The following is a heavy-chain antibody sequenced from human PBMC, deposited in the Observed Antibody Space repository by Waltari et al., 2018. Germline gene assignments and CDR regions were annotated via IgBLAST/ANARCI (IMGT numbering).Heavy chain of an antibody. CDR2: ISSNGGST. CDR3: ARSPRRGITIFGVALDAFDI. Sequence: EVQLVESGGGLVQPGGSLRLSCAASGFTFGSYAMHWVRQAPGKGLEYVSAISSNGGSTYYANSVKGRFTISRDNSKNTLYLQMGSLRAEDMAVYYCARSPRRGITIFGVALDAFDIWGQGTMVTVSS. D-gene: IGHD3-3*01. V-gene: IGHV3-64*01. CDR1: GFTFGSYA. J-gene: IGHJ3*02.